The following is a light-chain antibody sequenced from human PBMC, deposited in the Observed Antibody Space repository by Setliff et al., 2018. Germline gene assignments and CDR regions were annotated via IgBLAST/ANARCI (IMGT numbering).Light chain of an antibody. CDR1: SSDVGGYDY. CDR2: DVI. J-gene: IGLJ1*01. V-gene: IGLV2-14*03. CDR3: FSYTSSSSYV. Sequence: SVLTQPASVSGSPGQSITISCTGSSSDVGGYDYVSWYQHHPGRAPKFMIYDVIKRPSGVSNRFSGSKSGNTASLTISGLQAEDEADYYCFSYTSSSSYVFGSGTKVTVL.